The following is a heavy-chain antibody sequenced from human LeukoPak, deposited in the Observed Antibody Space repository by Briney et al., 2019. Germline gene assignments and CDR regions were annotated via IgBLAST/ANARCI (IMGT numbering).Heavy chain of an antibody. D-gene: IGHD2-2*01. V-gene: IGHV1-2*02. CDR2: IIPNSGVT. CDR1: GYTFTGYS. J-gene: IGHJ4*02. CDR3: ARDSEYCTSTNCFHPFDS. Sequence: GASVKVSCRTSGYTFTGYSLHWVRQAPGQGLEWMGRIIPNSGVTQFALKFQGRVTMSRDTSVSSVFMDLSGLTSDDTAIYYCARDSEYCTSTNCFHPFDSWGQGTLVTVSS.